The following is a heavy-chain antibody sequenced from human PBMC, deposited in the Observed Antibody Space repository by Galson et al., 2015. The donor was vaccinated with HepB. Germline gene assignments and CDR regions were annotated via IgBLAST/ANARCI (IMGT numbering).Heavy chain of an antibody. CDR2: IRYDGSNK. D-gene: IGHD3-10*01. Sequence: SLRLSCAASGFTFSSYGMHWVRQAPGKGLEWVAFIRYDGSNKYYADSVKGRFTISRDNSKNTLYLQMNSLRAEDTAVYYCAKGIRSGSYYNDYWGQGTLVTVSS. CDR3: AKGIRSGSYYNDY. CDR1: GFTFSSYG. V-gene: IGHV3-30*02. J-gene: IGHJ4*02.